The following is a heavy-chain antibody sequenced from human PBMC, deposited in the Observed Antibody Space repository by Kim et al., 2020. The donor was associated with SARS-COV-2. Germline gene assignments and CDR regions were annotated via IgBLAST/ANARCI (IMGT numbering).Heavy chain of an antibody. CDR1: GGSISSGHYY. V-gene: IGHV4-30-4*01. D-gene: IGHD2-15*01. Sequence: SENLSLTCTVSGGSISSGHYYWSWIRQPPGKGLEWLGYIYHSGSTYYNPSLKSRVTISLDTSKNQLSLNLSSVTAAETAVYYCARERIVVVGAATPDNYGVDVWGEGTTVTVSS. J-gene: IGHJ6*04. CDR3: ARERIVVVGAATPDNYGVDV. CDR2: IYHSGST.